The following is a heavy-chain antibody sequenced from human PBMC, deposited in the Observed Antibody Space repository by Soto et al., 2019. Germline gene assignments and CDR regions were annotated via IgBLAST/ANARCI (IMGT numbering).Heavy chain of an antibody. CDR1: GGSFSGYY. Sequence: QVQLQQWGAGLLKPSETLSLTCAVSGGSFSGYYWTWIRQPPGTGLEWIGEINHSGSTNYNPSLKSRVTISVDTAQNQFSLKLPSVTAADAAVYYCARDKITGLFEYWGQGTLVTVSS. D-gene: IGHD2-8*02. CDR3: ARDKITGLFEY. V-gene: IGHV4-34*01. CDR2: INHSGST. J-gene: IGHJ4*02.